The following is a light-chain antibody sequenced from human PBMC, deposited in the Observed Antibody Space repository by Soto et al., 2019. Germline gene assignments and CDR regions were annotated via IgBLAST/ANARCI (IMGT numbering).Light chain of an antibody. CDR1: QSISTY. Sequence: DIPMTQSPSSLSASVGDRVTITCRASQSISTYLNWYQQKPGKAPKLLISAASSLRSGVPSRFSGSGSGTDFTLTISSLQPEDFATYYCLQGYSTPTFGPGTKVDIK. CDR3: LQGYSTPT. J-gene: IGKJ3*01. CDR2: AAS. V-gene: IGKV1-39*01.